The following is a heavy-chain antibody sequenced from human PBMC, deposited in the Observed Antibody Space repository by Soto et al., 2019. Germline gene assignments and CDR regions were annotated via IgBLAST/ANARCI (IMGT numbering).Heavy chain of an antibody. J-gene: IGHJ4*02. V-gene: IGHV4-59*01. CDR3: ARSVAAAGAHIDY. CDR1: GGSITSDY. CDR2: IFYNGIT. D-gene: IGHD6-13*01. Sequence: SETLSLTCTVSGGSITSDYWSWIRQPPGKGLEWIGFIFYNGITNYNPSLRSRVTISLDTSKNQFSLNLSSVTAADTAVYFCARSVAAAGAHIDYWGQGPQVAVSS.